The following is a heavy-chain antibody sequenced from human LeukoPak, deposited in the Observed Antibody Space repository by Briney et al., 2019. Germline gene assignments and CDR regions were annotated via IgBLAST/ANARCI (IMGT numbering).Heavy chain of an antibody. V-gene: IGHV3-74*01. CDR2: LPPDELGI. J-gene: IGHJ4*02. Sequence: GGSLRLSCAATGFTFTNYWMHWVRQAPGMGLVWVSRLPPDELGIIYADSVKGRFTVSRDNAKNTVYLQMNNLRVDDTAMYYCVGTIASRGSEYWGQGALVTVSS. CDR1: GFTFTNYW. D-gene: IGHD6-6*01. CDR3: VGTIASRGSEY.